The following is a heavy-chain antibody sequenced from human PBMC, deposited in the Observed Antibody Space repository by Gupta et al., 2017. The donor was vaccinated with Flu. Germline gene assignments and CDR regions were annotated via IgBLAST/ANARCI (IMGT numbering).Heavy chain of an antibody. D-gene: IGHD3-10*01. CDR2: ISSTGTTT. CDR3: AKTAPSTGEYDY. V-gene: IGHV3-23*01. CDR1: GFIFSNYA. J-gene: IGHJ4*02. Sequence: EVQLLASGAGLVLPGGSLKLSCAASGFIFSNYAINWVRRAPGKGLGWGSAISSTGTTTFYADSVKGRFTVSRDNSKNTLYLQMNSLRPEDTAVYYCAKTAPSTGEYDYWGQGTLVTVSS.